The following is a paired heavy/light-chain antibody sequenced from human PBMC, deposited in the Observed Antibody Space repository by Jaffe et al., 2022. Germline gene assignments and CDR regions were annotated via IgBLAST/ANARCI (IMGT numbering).Heavy chain of an antibody. CDR1: GFTFSSYS. CDR2: ISSSSSYI. D-gene: IGHD2-15*01. J-gene: IGHJ4*02. V-gene: IGHV3-21*01. CDR3: ARGPYCSGGSCYLPGYY. Sequence: EVQLVESGGGLVKPGGSLRLSCAASGFTFSSYSMNWVRQAPGKGLEWVSSISSSSSYIYYADSVKGRFTISRDNAKNSLYLQMNSLRAEDTAVYYCARGPYCSGGSCYLPGYYWGQGTLVTVSS.
Light chain of an antibody. CDR3: CSYAGIHWV. CDR2: DVS. CDR1: SSDVGGYNY. J-gene: IGLJ3*02. Sequence: QSALTQPRSVSGSPGQSVTISCTGTSSDVGGYNYVSWYQQHPGKAPKLMIYDVSKRPSGVPDRFSGSKSGNTASLTISGLQAEDEADYYCCSYAGIHWVFGGGTKLTVL. V-gene: IGLV2-11*01.